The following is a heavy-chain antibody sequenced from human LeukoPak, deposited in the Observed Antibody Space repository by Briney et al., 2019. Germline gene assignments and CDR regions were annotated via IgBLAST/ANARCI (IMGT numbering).Heavy chain of an antibody. CDR1: GFTFSSYG. Sequence: GGSLRLSCAASGFTFSSYGMHWVRQAPGKGLEWVAVIWYDGSNKYYADSVKGRFTISRDNSKNTLYLQMNSLRAEDTAVYYCANCIVVVPFDYWGQGTLVTVSS. J-gene: IGHJ4*02. CDR3: ANCIVVVPFDY. D-gene: IGHD3-22*01. V-gene: IGHV3-33*06. CDR2: IWYDGSNK.